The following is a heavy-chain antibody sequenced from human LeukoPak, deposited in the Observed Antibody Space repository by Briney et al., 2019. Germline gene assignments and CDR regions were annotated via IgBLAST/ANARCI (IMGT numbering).Heavy chain of an antibody. Sequence: SETLSLTCTVSGGSISSYYWSWIRQPPGKGLEWIGYIYYSGSTNYNPSLKSRVTISVDTSKNQFSLKLSSVTAADTAVYYCARDSRGSMAPWGQGTLVTVSS. CDR3: ARDSRGSMAP. CDR1: GGSISSYY. J-gene: IGHJ5*02. D-gene: IGHD3-10*01. CDR2: IYYSGST. V-gene: IGHV4-59*01.